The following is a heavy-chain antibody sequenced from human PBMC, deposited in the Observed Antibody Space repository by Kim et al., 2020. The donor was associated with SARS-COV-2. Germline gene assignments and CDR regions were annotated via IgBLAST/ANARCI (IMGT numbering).Heavy chain of an antibody. CDR1: GGSISSSSYY. CDR2: IYYSGST. V-gene: IGHV4-39*01. D-gene: IGHD6-13*01. J-gene: IGHJ6*02. CDR3: ARHTEQLYGMDV. Sequence: SETLSLTCTVSGGSISSSSYYWGWIRQPPGKGLEWIGSIYYSGSTYYNPSLKSRVTISVDTSKNQFSLKLSSVTAADTAVYYCARHTEQLYGMDVWGQGTTVTVSS.